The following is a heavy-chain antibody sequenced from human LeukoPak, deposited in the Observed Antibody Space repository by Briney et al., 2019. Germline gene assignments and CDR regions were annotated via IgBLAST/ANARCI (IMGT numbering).Heavy chain of an antibody. J-gene: IGHJ4*02. CDR2: ISYDGSNK. CDR1: GFSFSSHW. V-gene: IGHV3-30*03. Sequence: PGGSLRLSCAGSGFSFSSHWMSWVRQAPGKGLEWVAVISYDGSNKYYADSVKGRFTISRDNSKNTLYLQMNSLRAEDTAVYYCAPTHGSGSYYRYWGQGTLVTVSS. D-gene: IGHD3-10*01. CDR3: APTHGSGSYYRY.